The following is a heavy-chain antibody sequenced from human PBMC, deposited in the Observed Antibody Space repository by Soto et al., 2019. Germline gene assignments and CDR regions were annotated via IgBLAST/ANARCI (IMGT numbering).Heavy chain of an antibody. D-gene: IGHD4-17*01. J-gene: IGHJ6*02. Sequence: SETLSLTCAVYGGSFSGYYWSWIRQPPGKGLEWIGEINHSGSTNYNPYNKSRITIKVDTSKNQFSLKLSSVSAAYSAVYYCSSSTYGQRSYYHYGMDVWGQGTTVTVSS. CDR3: SSSTYGQRSYYHYGMDV. V-gene: IGHV4-34*01. CDR2: INHSGST. CDR1: GGSFSGYY.